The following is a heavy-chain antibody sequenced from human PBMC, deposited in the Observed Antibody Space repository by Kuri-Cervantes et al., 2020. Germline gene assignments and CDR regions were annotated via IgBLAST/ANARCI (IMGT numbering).Heavy chain of an antibody. J-gene: IGHJ4*02. V-gene: IGHV1-69*02. Sequence: SVKVSCKASGGTFSSYTISWVRQAPGQGLEWMGRIIPILGIANYAQKFQGGVTITADKSTSTAYMELSSLRSEDTAVYYCAITYSGYPRHPYYFDYWGQGTLVTVSS. CDR1: GGTFSSYT. CDR2: IIPILGIA. D-gene: IGHD5-12*01. CDR3: AITYSGYPRHPYYFDY.